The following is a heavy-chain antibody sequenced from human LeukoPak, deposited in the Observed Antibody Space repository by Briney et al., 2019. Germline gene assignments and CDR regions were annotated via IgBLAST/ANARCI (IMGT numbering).Heavy chain of an antibody. D-gene: IGHD3-10*01. Sequence: SQTLSLTCTVSGGSISSGSYYWSWIRQPPGKGLEWIGEINHSGSTNYNPSLKSRVTISVDTSKNQFSLKLSSVTAADTAVYYCARVGSGSYPIRYYFDYWGQGTLVTVSS. J-gene: IGHJ4*02. CDR1: GGSISSGSYY. V-gene: IGHV4-39*07. CDR2: INHSGST. CDR3: ARVGSGSYPIRYYFDY.